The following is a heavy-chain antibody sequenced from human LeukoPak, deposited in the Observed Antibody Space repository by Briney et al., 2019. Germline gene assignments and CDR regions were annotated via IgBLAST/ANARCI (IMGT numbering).Heavy chain of an antibody. CDR3: ARTSGGGYFDLYLPK. CDR1: GGSISSGGYY. J-gene: IGHJ4*02. D-gene: IGHD3-9*01. Sequence: PSETLSLTCTVSGGSISSGGYYWSWIRQHPGKGLEWIGYIYYSGSTYYNPSLKSRVTISVDTSKNQFSLKLSSVTAADTAVYYCARTSGGGYFDLYLPKWGQGTLVTVSS. V-gene: IGHV4-31*03. CDR2: IYYSGST.